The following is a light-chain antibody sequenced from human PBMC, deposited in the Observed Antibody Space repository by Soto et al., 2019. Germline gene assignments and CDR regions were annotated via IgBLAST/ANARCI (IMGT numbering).Light chain of an antibody. CDR1: SSDVGGYNY. CDR2: EVG. Sequence: QSALTQPASVSGSPGQSITISCTGTSSDVGGYNYVSWYQQHPGKAPKLMIYEVGNRPSGVSNRFSGSKSDNTASLTIAGLQAEGEADYYCTSYTSDNHVVFGGGTNLPVL. CDR3: TSYTSDNHVV. J-gene: IGLJ2*01. V-gene: IGLV2-14*01.